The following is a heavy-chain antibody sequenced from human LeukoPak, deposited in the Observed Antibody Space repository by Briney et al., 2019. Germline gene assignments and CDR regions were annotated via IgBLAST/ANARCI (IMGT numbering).Heavy chain of an antibody. CDR2: TYYRSKWYN. CDR1: VDSVSSNSAA. J-gene: IGHJ4*02. CDR3: ARATSSQTYYYGSGSYHGWFPFDY. Sequence: SQTLSLTCAISVDSVSSNSAAWNWIRQSPSRGLEWLGRTYYRSKWYNYYAVSVKSRITINPDTSKNQFSLQLNSVTPEDTAVYYCARATSSQTYYYGSGSYHGWFPFDYWGQGTLVTVSS. V-gene: IGHV6-1*01. D-gene: IGHD3-10*01.